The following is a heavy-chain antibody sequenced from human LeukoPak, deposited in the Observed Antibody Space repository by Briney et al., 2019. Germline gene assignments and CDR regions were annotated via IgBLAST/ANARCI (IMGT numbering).Heavy chain of an antibody. CDR2: IYSGGST. V-gene: IGHV3-66*01. CDR3: ARGYYYDSSGPGGAFDY. Sequence: GGSLRLSCAASGFTVSSNYMSWVRQAPGKGLEWVSVIYSGGSTYYADSVKGRFTISRDNSKNTLYLQMNSLRAEDTAVYYCARGYYYDSSGPGGAFDYWGQGTLVTVSS. D-gene: IGHD3-22*01. J-gene: IGHJ4*02. CDR1: GFTVSSNY.